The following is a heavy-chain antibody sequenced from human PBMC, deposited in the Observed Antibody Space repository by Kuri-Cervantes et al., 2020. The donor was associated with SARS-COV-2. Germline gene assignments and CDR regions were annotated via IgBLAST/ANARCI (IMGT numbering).Heavy chain of an antibody. CDR2: VYHNGNT. D-gene: IGHD6-19*01. CDR1: SVSISYSF. Sequence: SETLSLTCTVSSVSISYSFWGWVRQPPGKGLECIGYVYHNGNTNYNPSLKSRVSLSIDTSRKQFSLRLSSVTAADTAVYYCARHPSSGWSYYFDYWGQGTLVTVSS. CDR3: ARHPSSGWSYYFDY. J-gene: IGHJ4*02. V-gene: IGHV4-59*08.